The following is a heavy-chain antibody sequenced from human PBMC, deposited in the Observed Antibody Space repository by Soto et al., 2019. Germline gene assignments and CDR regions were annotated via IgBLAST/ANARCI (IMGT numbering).Heavy chain of an antibody. V-gene: IGHV4-31*03. D-gene: IGHD4-17*01. CDR3: ARGAADYGNALDI. CDR1: GCSITRGVYY. J-gene: IGHJ3*02. CDR2: IYYSGNT. Sequence: QVQLQESGPGLVKPSQTLTLTCTVSGCSITRGVYYWTWIRQFPGKGLEWLAHIYYSGNTYYNPSLKSRLSISQDTSTNQFSLSLTSVPAADTSVYYCARGAADYGNALDIWGQGTLVTVSS.